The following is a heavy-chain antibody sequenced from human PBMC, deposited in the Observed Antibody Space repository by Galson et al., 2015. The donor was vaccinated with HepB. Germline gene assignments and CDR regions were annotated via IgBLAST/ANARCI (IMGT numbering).Heavy chain of an antibody. J-gene: IGHJ4*02. CDR1: GYSISSGGFY. D-gene: IGHD4-17*01. CDR2: ISHTGGT. CDR3: ARVRTVATLDY. Sequence: TLSLTCTVSGYSISSGGFYWSWIRQRPGKGLEWLGYISHTGGTYYNPSLGGRLTLSVDRWKNQFSLKLKSVTAADTAVYYCARVRTVATLDYWGQGALVTVSS. V-gene: IGHV4-31*03.